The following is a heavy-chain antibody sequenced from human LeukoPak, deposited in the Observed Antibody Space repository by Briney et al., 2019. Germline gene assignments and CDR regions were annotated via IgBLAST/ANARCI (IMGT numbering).Heavy chain of an antibody. CDR3: ARAYGSGSYCPNY. D-gene: IGHD3-10*01. J-gene: IGHJ4*02. Sequence: PGGSLRLSCAASGFTFSSYSMNWVRQAPGKGLEWVSSISSSSSYIYYADSVKGRFTISRDNAKNSLCLQMNSLRAEDTAVYYCARAYGSGSYCPNYWGQGTLVAVSS. CDR1: GFTFSSYS. V-gene: IGHV3-21*01. CDR2: ISSSSSYI.